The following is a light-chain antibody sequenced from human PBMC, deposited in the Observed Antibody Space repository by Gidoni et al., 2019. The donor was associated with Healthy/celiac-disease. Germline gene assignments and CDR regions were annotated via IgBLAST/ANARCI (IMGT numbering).Light chain of an antibody. V-gene: IGKV1-9*01. CDR1: QGISSY. J-gene: IGKJ3*01. CDR2: AAS. Sequence: DIQLTQSPSFLSASVGDRVTITCRASQGISSYLAWYQQKPGKAPKLLIYAASTLQSGVPSRFSGSGSGTEFTLTISSLQPEDFATYYCQQLNSYLLFTFGPGTKVEIK. CDR3: QQLNSYLLFT.